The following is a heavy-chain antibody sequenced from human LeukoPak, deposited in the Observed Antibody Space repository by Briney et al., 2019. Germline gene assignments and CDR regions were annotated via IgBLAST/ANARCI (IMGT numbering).Heavy chain of an antibody. CDR2: IYHSGNT. J-gene: IGHJ4*02. CDR1: GYSISSGYY. D-gene: IGHD3-10*01. V-gene: IGHV4-38-2*02. Sequence: SETLSLTCTVSGYSISSGYYWGWIRQPPGKGLEWIGSIYHSGNTYYNPSLKSRVTISVDTSKNQFSLKLGSVTATDTAVYYCAKLPGDYMVRFDYWSQGTLVTVSS. CDR3: AKLPGDYMVRFDY.